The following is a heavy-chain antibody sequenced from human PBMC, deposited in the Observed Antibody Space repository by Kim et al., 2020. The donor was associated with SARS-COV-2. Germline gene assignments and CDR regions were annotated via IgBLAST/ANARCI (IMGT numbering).Heavy chain of an antibody. V-gene: IGHV3-64D*09. CDR2: ISNNGDST. Sequence: GGSLRLSCSASGFTFNNYAMYWVRQAPGKGLDYVSAISNNGDSTYYADSVKGRFSISTDSSKNTLYLQMSSLRVEDTGIYYCVKGRSGDITAAGNYWGQGTLVTVSS. CDR3: VKGRSGDITAAGNY. J-gene: IGHJ4*02. D-gene: IGHD6-25*01. CDR1: GFTFNNYA.